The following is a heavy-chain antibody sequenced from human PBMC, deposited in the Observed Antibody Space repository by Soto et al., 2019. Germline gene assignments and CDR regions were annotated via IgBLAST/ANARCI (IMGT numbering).Heavy chain of an antibody. D-gene: IGHD1-1*01. CDR2: IYYSGST. Sequence: SEPLSLTSNLSGGSMSTYYWNLIRQSPGKGLEWIGYIYYSGSTNYNPSLKSRVTISVDTSKNQFSLKLSSVTAADTAVYYCARYNWGAMGAFDIWGQGTMVS. J-gene: IGHJ3*02. CDR1: GGSMSTYY. CDR3: ARYNWGAMGAFDI. V-gene: IGHV4-59*01.